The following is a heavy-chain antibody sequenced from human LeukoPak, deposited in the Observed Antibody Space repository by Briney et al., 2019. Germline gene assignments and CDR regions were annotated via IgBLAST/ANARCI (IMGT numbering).Heavy chain of an antibody. D-gene: IGHD2-8*01. J-gene: IGHJ4*02. CDR3: TTPPGGCTNGVCYNSRDNDY. CDR1: GFTFSNAW. V-gene: IGHV3-15*01. CDR2: IKSKTDGGTT. Sequence: GGSLRLSCAASGFTFSNAWMSWVRQAPGKGLEWVGRIKSKTDGGTTDYAAPVKGRFTISRDDSKNTLYLQMNSLKTEDTAVYYCTTPPGGCTNGVCYNSRDNDYWGQGTLVTVSS.